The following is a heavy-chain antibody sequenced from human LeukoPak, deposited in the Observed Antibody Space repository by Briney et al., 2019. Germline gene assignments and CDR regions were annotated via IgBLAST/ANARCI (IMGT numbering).Heavy chain of an antibody. Sequence: ASVKVSCKASGYTFTGYYMHWVRQAPGQGLEWMGWISAYNGNTNYAQKLQGRVTMTTDTSTSTAYMELRSLRSDDTAVYYCASSEYYYGSGRVGPFDPWGQGTLVTVSS. J-gene: IGHJ5*02. CDR3: ASSEYYYGSGRVGPFDP. CDR1: GYTFTGYY. D-gene: IGHD3-10*01. CDR2: ISAYNGNT. V-gene: IGHV1-18*04.